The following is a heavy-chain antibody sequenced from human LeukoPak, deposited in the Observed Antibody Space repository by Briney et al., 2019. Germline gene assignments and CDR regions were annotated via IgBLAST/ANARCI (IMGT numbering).Heavy chain of an antibody. J-gene: IGHJ4*02. CDR3: ASPGKYCSSTSCYEDY. Sequence: ASETLSLTCSVSGGSIRSDIFYWGWVRQPPGKGLEWIGSIYYSGSTYYNPSLKSRVTISVDTSKNQFSLKLSSVTAADTAVYYCASPGKYCSSTSCYEDYWGQGTLVTVSS. D-gene: IGHD2-2*01. CDR1: GGSIRSDIFY. CDR2: IYYSGST. V-gene: IGHV4-39*01.